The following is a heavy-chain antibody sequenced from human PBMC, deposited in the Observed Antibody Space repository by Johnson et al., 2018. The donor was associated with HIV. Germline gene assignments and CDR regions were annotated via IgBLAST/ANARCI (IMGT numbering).Heavy chain of an antibody. CDR3: AKAPTRIAARDAFDI. Sequence: QLVESGGGVVQPGRSLRLSCAASGFTFSSYGMHWVRQAPGKGLEWVAVIWYDGSNKYYAASVKGRFTISRDNSKNTLYLQMNSLRAEDTAVYYCAKAPTRIAARDAFDIWGQGTMVTVSS. J-gene: IGHJ3*02. CDR1: GFTFSSYG. V-gene: IGHV3-33*06. D-gene: IGHD6-13*01. CDR2: IWYDGSNK.